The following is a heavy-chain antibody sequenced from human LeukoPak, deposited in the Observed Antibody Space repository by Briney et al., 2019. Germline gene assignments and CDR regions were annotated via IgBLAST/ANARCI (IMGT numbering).Heavy chain of an antibody. CDR1: GYSISSGYY. D-gene: IGHD4-17*01. CDR2: IYHSGST. Sequence: SETLSLTCTVSGYSISSGYYWSWIRQPPGKGLEWIGSIYHSGSTYYNPSLKSRVTISVDTSKNQFSLKPSSVTAADTAVYYCATYGDYVSDYWGQGTLVTASS. CDR3: ATYGDYVSDY. V-gene: IGHV4-38-2*02. J-gene: IGHJ4*02.